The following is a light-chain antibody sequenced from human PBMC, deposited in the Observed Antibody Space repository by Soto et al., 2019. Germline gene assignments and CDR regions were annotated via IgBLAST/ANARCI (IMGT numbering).Light chain of an antibody. J-gene: IGKJ4*01. Sequence: EIVLTQSAATLSLSPGERATLSCRASQSVSSYLAWYQQKPGQAPRLLLYDASNRATGIPARFSGSGSGTDFTLTISSLEPADFAVYYCQQRSNWPPLTFGGGTKVDI. V-gene: IGKV3-11*01. CDR2: DAS. CDR1: QSVSSY. CDR3: QQRSNWPPLT.